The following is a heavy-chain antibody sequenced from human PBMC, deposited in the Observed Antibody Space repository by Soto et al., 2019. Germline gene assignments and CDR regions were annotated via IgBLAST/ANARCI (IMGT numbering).Heavy chain of an antibody. Sequence: SETLSLTCTVSGGPISSGGYYRSWIRQHPGKGLEWIGYIYYSGSTYYNPSLKSRVTISVDTSKNQFSLKLSSVTAADTAVYYCAREVNYDSSGYYADVWGQGTTVTVSS. D-gene: IGHD3-22*01. CDR1: GGPISSGGYY. CDR2: IYYSGST. V-gene: IGHV4-31*03. J-gene: IGHJ6*02. CDR3: AREVNYDSSGYYADV.